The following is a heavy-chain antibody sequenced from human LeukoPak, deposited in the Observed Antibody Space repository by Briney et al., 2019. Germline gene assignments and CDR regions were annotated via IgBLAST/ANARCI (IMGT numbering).Heavy chain of an antibody. CDR3: ARLQYGDYVAFDY. CDR1: GGSISTYY. D-gene: IGHD4-17*01. J-gene: IGHJ4*02. V-gene: IGHV4-59*01. Sequence: PSETLSLTCTVSGGSISTYYWSWIRQPPGKGLEWIGYIYYSGSTNYNPSLKSRVTLSVDAPKNQFSLRLSSVTAADTAVYYCARLQYGDYVAFDYWGQGTLVTVSS. CDR2: IYYSGST.